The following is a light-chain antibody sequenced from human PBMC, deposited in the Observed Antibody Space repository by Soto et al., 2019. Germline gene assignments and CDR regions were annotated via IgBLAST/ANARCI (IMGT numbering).Light chain of an antibody. CDR1: QSINSNY. Sequence: EVVLTQSPGTLSLSPGERATLSCRASQSINSNYLAWYQQKPGQAPSLLFYGASSTATGIPDRFSGSGSGTDFTLTISRLEPEDFAVYYCQQSGTSPVTFGGGTKVEIK. CDR3: QQSGTSPVT. CDR2: GAS. J-gene: IGKJ4*01. V-gene: IGKV3-20*01.